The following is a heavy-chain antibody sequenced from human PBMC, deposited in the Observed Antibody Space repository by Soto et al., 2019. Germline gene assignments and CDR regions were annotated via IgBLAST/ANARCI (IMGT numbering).Heavy chain of an antibody. CDR2: INPIDGSI. D-gene: IGHD6-13*01. J-gene: IGHJ4*02. Sequence: QVQLVQSGAAVREPGASVKVSCKTSGYNFVSNHIHWVRQTPAQGLEWMGIINPIDGSISYAQKFRGRVTVTRDTPTSSVYMELRGLTPADTAVYFCARALFGSWTIDYWGPGTLVTVSS. V-gene: IGHV1-46*01. CDR1: GYNFVSNH. CDR3: ARALFGSWTIDY.